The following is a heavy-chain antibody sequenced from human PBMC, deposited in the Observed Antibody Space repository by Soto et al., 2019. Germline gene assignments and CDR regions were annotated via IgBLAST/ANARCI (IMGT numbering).Heavy chain of an antibody. CDR1: GYTFTSYY. CDR2: INPSGGST. V-gene: IGHV1-46*01. J-gene: IGHJ5*02. D-gene: IGHD2-2*01. Sequence: QVQLVQSGAEVKKPGASVKVSCKASGYTFTSYYMHWVRQAPGQGLEWMGIINPSGGSTSYAQKYXXXVTLARAPATXXEXMXXSSLKSEDTAVYYCAREVARGGYVISTRCAGSHGAWGQGTLVTVSS. CDR3: AREVARGGYVISTRCAGSHGA.